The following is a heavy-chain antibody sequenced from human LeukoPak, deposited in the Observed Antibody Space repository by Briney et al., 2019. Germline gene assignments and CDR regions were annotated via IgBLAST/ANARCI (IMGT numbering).Heavy chain of an antibody. V-gene: IGHV1-69*01. CDR3: ASAVDTAMVEGDYYYMDV. Sequence: SVKVSCKASGGTFSSYAISWVRQAPGQGLEWMGGIIPIFGTANYAQKFQGRVTITADESTSTAYMELSRLRSEDTAVYYCASAVDTAMVEGDYYYMDVWGKGTTVTVSS. CDR1: GGTFSSYA. CDR2: IIPIFGTA. J-gene: IGHJ6*03. D-gene: IGHD5-18*01.